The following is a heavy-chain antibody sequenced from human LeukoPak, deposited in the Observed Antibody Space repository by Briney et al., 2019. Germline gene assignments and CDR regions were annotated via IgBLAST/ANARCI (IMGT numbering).Heavy chain of an antibody. Sequence: GGSLRLSCAASGLMFDDYAMNWVRQAPGKGLEWVSLISGDGGSTYYADSVKGRFTISRDNSKNTLYLQMNSLRAEDTAVYYCAKGLYDFWSGYSSNGMDVWGQGTTVTVSS. V-gene: IGHV3-43*02. D-gene: IGHD3-3*01. CDR1: GLMFDDYA. CDR2: ISGDGGST. J-gene: IGHJ6*02. CDR3: AKGLYDFWSGYSSNGMDV.